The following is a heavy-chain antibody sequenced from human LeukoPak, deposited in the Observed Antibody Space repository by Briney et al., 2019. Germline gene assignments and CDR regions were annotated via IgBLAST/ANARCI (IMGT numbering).Heavy chain of an antibody. Sequence: PGGSLRLSCAASGFTFSSYAMSWVRQAPGKGLEWVSYISSSGSTIYYADSVKGRFTISRDNAKNSLYLQMNSLRAEDTAVYYCARDPPYGDYVLDYWGQGTLVTVSS. CDR3: ARDPPYGDYVLDY. V-gene: IGHV3-48*04. CDR1: GFTFSSYA. D-gene: IGHD4-17*01. J-gene: IGHJ4*02. CDR2: ISSSGSTI.